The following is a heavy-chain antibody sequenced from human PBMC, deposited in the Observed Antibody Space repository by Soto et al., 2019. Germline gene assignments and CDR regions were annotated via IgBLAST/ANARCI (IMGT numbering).Heavy chain of an antibody. J-gene: IGHJ4*02. Sequence: SETLSLTCAVYGGSFSNNYWTWFRQPPGKGLEWIGEISPSGTTKYIPSLKSRGTISVDTSRKQFFLKVTSVSAADSAVYYCATSLWFGTQPEIWGPGTLVTVSS. D-gene: IGHD3-10*01. CDR1: GGSFSNNY. CDR3: ATSLWFGTQPEI. CDR2: ISPSGTT. V-gene: IGHV4-34*01.